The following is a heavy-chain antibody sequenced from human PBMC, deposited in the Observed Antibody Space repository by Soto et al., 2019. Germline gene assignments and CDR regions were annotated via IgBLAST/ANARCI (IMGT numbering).Heavy chain of an antibody. D-gene: IGHD4-17*01. CDR2: ISYSGST. Sequence: PSETLSLTCTVSVCSISSYYLSWIRQPPGKGLEWIGYISYSGSTNYHPSLKSRVTISVDTSKNQFSPKLSSVTAADTAVYYCARRYGDSFDYWGQGTLVTVSS. CDR3: ARRYGDSFDY. J-gene: IGHJ4*02. CDR1: VCSISSYY. V-gene: IGHV4-59*01.